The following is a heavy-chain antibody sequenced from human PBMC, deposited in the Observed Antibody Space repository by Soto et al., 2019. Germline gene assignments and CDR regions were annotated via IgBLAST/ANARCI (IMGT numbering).Heavy chain of an antibody. D-gene: IGHD3-22*01. Sequence: QVQLQQWGAGLLKPSETLSLTCAVYGGSFSGYYWSWIRQPPGKGLEWIGEINHSGSTNYNPSLKSRVTISVDTSKNQFSLKLSSVTAADTAVYYCARGHYYDSSGYYSVGMDVWGQGTTVTVSS. CDR1: GGSFSGYY. CDR2: INHSGST. V-gene: IGHV4-34*01. J-gene: IGHJ6*02. CDR3: ARGHYYDSSGYYSVGMDV.